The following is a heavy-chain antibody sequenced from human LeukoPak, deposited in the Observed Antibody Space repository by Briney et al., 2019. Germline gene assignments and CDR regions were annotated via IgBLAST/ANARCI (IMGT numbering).Heavy chain of an antibody. CDR1: GYSISSGYY. D-gene: IGHD3-16*01. J-gene: IGHJ5*01. CDR3: ARPNTWITEGFDS. Sequence: SETLSLTCDVSGYSISSGYYWSWIRQSPGKGLEWIASIYNIGSTFYNPSLKSRVALSVDTSKNQFSLKLMSVTAADTAVYYCARPNTWITEGFDSWGQGILVTVSS. V-gene: IGHV4-38-2*01. CDR2: IYNIGST.